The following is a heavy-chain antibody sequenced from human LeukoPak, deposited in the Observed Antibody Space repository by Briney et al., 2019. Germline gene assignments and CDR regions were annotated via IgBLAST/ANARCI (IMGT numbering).Heavy chain of an antibody. V-gene: IGHV1-18*01. D-gene: IGHD6-13*01. CDR1: GGTFSSYA. J-gene: IGHJ5*02. CDR2: ISPDNGDT. CDR3: ARDRGIAAADTFDP. Sequence: GASVKVSCKASGGTFSSYAISWVRQAPGQGLEWMGWISPDNGDTNYAQKFQGRVTMTTDTSTRTAYMELRSLRSDDTAVYYCARDRGIAAADTFDPWGQGTLVIVSS.